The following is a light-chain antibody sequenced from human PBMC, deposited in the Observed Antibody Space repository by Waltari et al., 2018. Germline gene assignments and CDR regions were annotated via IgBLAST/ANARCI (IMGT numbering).Light chain of an antibody. CDR1: QGISKF. CDR2: GAS. V-gene: IGKV1-16*01. CDR3: QQYKTFPLT. Sequence: DIQMTQSPSSLAASVGDRVTITCRASQGISKFLAWFRQKPGKAPESLLYGASSLQCGVPSRFSGSGSGTDFTLTISSLQPEDFASYYCQQYKTFPLTFGGGTKVEIK. J-gene: IGKJ4*01.